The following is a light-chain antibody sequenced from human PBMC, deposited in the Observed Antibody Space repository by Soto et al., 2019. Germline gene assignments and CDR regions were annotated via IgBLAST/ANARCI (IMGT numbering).Light chain of an antibody. CDR3: SSYTSSSSFV. CDR1: SSDVGSYDY. V-gene: IGLV2-14*01. Sequence: QSALTQPASVSGSPGQSILISCTGTSSDVGSYDYVSWYQQHPGKVPKLLIHEVSYRPSGVSNRFSGSKSGNPASLTISGLQAEDEAEYYCSSYTSSSSFVFGTGTKVTVL. CDR2: EVS. J-gene: IGLJ1*01.